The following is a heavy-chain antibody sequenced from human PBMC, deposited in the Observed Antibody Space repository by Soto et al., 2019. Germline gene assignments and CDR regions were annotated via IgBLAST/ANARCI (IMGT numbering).Heavy chain of an antibody. Sequence: PGGSLRLSCATSGFTFSSYPIHWVRQAPGKGPVWVSRTTEDGSGTTYADSVKGRFTVTRDNAKNTMYLQMSGLGAEDTAVYHCVRGTNGWRGMDYWGQGTLVTVSS. CDR3: VRGTNGWRGMDY. V-gene: IGHV3-74*01. J-gene: IGHJ4*02. CDR2: TTEDGSGT. CDR1: GFTFSSYP. D-gene: IGHD2-8*01.